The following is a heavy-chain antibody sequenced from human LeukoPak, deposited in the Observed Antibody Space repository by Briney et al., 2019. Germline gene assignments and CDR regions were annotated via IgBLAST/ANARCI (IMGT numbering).Heavy chain of an antibody. CDR2: INRGGST. Sequence: SETLSLTCAVYSGSFSGYYWSWIRQPPGKGLEWIGEINRGGSTNYNPSLKSRVTISVDTSKNQFSLKLTSVTAADTAVYYCARGYGSGSYYNYWGQGTLVTVSP. CDR1: SGSFSGYY. J-gene: IGHJ4*02. CDR3: ARGYGSGSYYNY. D-gene: IGHD3-10*01. V-gene: IGHV4-34*01.